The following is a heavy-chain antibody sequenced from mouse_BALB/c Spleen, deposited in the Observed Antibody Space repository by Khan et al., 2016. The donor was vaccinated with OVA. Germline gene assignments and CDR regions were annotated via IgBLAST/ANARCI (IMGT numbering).Heavy chain of an antibody. Sequence: VQLQESGPGLVAPSQNLSLTCTASGFSLSDYGVSWIRQPPGKGLEWLGVIWGGGSTYYNSDLKSRLSISKDNSKSQVFLKMSSLQSDDTAMFDCAKGVWSYYYTLDYWGQGTTVTVSS. J-gene: IGHJ4*01. V-gene: IGHV2-6-5*01. CDR1: GFSLSDYG. CDR2: IWGGGST. CDR3: AKGVWSYYYTLDY.